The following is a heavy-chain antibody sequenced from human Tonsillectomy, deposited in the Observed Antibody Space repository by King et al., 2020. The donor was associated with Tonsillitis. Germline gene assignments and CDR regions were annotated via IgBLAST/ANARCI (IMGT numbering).Heavy chain of an antibody. Sequence: VQLVESGGGVVQPGRSLRLSCAASGFTFSSYAMHWVRQAPGKGLEWVAVISYDGSNKYYADSVKGRFTISRDNSKNTLYLQMNSLRAEDTAVYYCARIRIAAAGGDYWGQGTLVTVSS. D-gene: IGHD6-13*01. CDR2: ISYDGSNK. J-gene: IGHJ4*02. V-gene: IGHV3-30*01. CDR3: ARIRIAAAGGDY. CDR1: GFTFSSYA.